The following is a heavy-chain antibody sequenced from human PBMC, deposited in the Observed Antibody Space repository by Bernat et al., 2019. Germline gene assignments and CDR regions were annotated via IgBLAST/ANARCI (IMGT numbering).Heavy chain of an antibody. D-gene: IGHD5-18*01. J-gene: IGHJ2*01. V-gene: IGHV3-66*01. CDR2: IYTGGST. CDR1: GFTVSNNY. CDR3: ARGTAMVHWYFDL. Sequence: DVQLVESGGGLVQPGGSLRLSCAASGFTVSNNYMSWVRQAPGKGLEWVSVIYTGGSTYYADSVKGRFTISRDNSKNTLYLQMNSLRAEDTAVYYCARGTAMVHWYFDLWGRGTLVTVSS.